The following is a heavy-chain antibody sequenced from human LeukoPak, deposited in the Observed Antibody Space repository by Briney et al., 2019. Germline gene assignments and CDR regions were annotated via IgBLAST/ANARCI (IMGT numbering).Heavy chain of an antibody. CDR2: IYTSGST. D-gene: IGHD3-10*01. V-gene: IGHV4-61*02. Sequence: SETLSLTCTVSGGSISSGSYYWSWIRQPAGKGLEWIGRIYTSGSTNYNPSLKSRLTISVDTSKNQFSLKLSSVTAADTAVYYCAREDLETGSYGDFDYWGQGTLVTVSS. CDR1: GGSISSGSYY. J-gene: IGHJ4*02. CDR3: AREDLETGSYGDFDY.